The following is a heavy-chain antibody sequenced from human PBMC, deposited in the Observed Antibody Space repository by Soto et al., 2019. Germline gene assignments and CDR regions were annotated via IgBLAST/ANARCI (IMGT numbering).Heavy chain of an antibody. CDR2: INHSGST. D-gene: IGHD6-13*01. CDR1: GGSFSGYY. J-gene: IGHJ6*02. V-gene: IGHV4-34*01. CDR3: ARFLAAAGNYYGMDV. Sequence: PSETLSLTCAVYGGSFSGYYRSWIRQPPGKGLEWIGEINHSGSTNYNPSLKSRVTISVDTSKNQFSLKLSSVTAADTAVYYCARFLAAAGNYYGMDVWGQGTTVTVSS.